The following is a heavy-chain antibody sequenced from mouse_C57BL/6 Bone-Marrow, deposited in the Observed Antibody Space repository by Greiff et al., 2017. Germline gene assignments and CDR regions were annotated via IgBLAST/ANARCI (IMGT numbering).Heavy chain of an antibody. D-gene: IGHD2-4*01. Sequence: EVQLVESGPGLVKPSQSLSLTCSVSGYSFTSGYFWNFIRTLPGNKLEWMGYISYDGSNYYTPSLKNRITITRDTSKNQFFLKLNSVTTEDTATYYCATYDYDEGAAMDYWGQGTSVTVSS. CDR2: ISYDGSN. CDR3: ATYDYDEGAAMDY. V-gene: IGHV3-6*01. J-gene: IGHJ4*01. CDR1: GYSFTSGYF.